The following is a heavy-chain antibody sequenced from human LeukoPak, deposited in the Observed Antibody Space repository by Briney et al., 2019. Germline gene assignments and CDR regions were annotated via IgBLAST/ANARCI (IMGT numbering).Heavy chain of an antibody. J-gene: IGHJ6*03. V-gene: IGHV4-59*12. Sequence: SETLSLTCAVYGGSISSYYWSWIRQPPGKGLEWIGYIYYSGSTNYNPSLKSRVTMSVDTSKNQFSLKLSSVTAADTAVYYCARETYYYDSSGYSYYYYYYMDVWGKGTTVTVSS. CDR3: ARETYYYDSSGYSYYYYYYMDV. CDR1: GGSISSYY. D-gene: IGHD3-22*01. CDR2: IYYSGST.